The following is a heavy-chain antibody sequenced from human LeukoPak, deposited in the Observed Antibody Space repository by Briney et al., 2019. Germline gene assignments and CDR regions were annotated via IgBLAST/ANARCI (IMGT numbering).Heavy chain of an antibody. J-gene: IGHJ4*02. CDR2: ISSSSSTI. CDR3: ARVSGSYYGYFDY. D-gene: IGHD1-26*01. V-gene: IGHV3-48*01. Sequence: GGSLRLSCAASGFTFSSYSMNWVRLAPGKGLEWVSYISSSSSTIYYADSVKGRFTISRDNAKNSLYLQMNSLRAEDTAVYYCARVSGSYYGYFDYWGQGTLVTVSS. CDR1: GFTFSSYS.